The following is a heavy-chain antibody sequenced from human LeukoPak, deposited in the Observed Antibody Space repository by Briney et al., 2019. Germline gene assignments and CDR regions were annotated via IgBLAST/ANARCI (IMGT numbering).Heavy chain of an antibody. Sequence: GGSLRLSCAASGFTFSSYSMNWVRQAPGKGLEWVSSISSSSSYIYCADSVKGRFTISRDNAKNSLYLQMNSLRAEDTAVYYCAGYYDSSGYYYRAWGQGTLVTVSS. CDR1: GFTFSSYS. D-gene: IGHD3-22*01. J-gene: IGHJ5*02. CDR3: AGYYDSSGYYYRA. CDR2: ISSSSSYI. V-gene: IGHV3-21*01.